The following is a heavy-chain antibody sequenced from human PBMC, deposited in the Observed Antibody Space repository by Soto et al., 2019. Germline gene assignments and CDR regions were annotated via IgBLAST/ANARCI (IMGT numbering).Heavy chain of an antibody. D-gene: IGHD6-19*01. V-gene: IGHV4-59*01. CDR2: IYYSGST. J-gene: IGHJ4*02. CDR3: ARDPVDSSGWPYHFDY. CDR1: GGSSSSYY. Sequence: PSETLSLTCTVAGGSSSSYYWSWIRQPPGKGLEWIGYIYYSGSTNYNPSLKSRVTISVDTSKNQFSLKLSSVTAADTAVYYCARDPVDSSGWPYHFDYSGQGPLVTVSS.